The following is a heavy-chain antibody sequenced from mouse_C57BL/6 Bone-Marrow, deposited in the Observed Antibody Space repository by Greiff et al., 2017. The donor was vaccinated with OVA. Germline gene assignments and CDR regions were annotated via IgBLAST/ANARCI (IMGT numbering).Heavy chain of an antibody. CDR2: ISSGGSNT. V-gene: IGHV5-6*01. D-gene: IGHD3-3*01. Sequence: EVKLVESGGDLVKPGGSLKISCAASGFTFSSYAMSWVRQTPDKRLEWVATISSGGSNTYYPDSVKGRSTMSRDNSKNTLYLQISSLKSEDSAVYYCARQKGQCSFDYWGQGTSLTVSS. J-gene: IGHJ2*02. CDR3: ARQKGQCSFDY. CDR1: GFTFSSYA.